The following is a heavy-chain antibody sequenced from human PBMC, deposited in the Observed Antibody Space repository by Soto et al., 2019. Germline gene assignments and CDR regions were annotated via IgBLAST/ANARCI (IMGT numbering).Heavy chain of an antibody. CDR3: ASSYYYDADAFDI. CDR1: GGSISSSSYY. J-gene: IGHJ3*02. D-gene: IGHD3-22*01. V-gene: IGHV4-39*01. Sequence: QLQLQESGPGLVKPSETLSLTCTVSGGSISSSSYYWGWIRQPPGKGLEWIGSIYYSGSTSYNPSLKSRVTISVDTSKNQCSLKLSSVTAADTAVYYCASSYYYDADAFDIWGQGTMVTVSS. CDR2: IYYSGST.